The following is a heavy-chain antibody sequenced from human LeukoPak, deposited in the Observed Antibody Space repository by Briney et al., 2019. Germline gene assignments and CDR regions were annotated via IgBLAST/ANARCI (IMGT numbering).Heavy chain of an antibody. Sequence: PSETLSLTCTVSGGSISSYYWSWIRQPPGKGLEWIGYIYYSGSTNYNPSLKSRVTISVDTSKNQFSLKLSSVTAADTAVYYCARAPHYGEGNWYFDPWGRGTLVTVSS. CDR1: GGSISSYY. D-gene: IGHD4-17*01. CDR2: IYYSGST. V-gene: IGHV4-59*01. CDR3: ARAPHYGEGNWYFDP. J-gene: IGHJ2*01.